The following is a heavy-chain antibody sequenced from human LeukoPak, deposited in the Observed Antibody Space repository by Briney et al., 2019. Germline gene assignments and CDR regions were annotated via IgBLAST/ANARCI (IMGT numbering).Heavy chain of an antibody. CDR3: AGMLTSSSLPIDY. CDR2: IYYSGST. CDR1: GGSISSYY. Sequence: PSETLSLTCTVSGGSISSYYWSWIRQPPGKGLEWIGYIYYSGSTNYNPSLKSRVTMSVDTSKNQFSLKLSSVTAADTAVYYCAGMLTSSSLPIDYWGQGTLVTVSS. V-gene: IGHV4-59*01. J-gene: IGHJ4*02. D-gene: IGHD6-6*01.